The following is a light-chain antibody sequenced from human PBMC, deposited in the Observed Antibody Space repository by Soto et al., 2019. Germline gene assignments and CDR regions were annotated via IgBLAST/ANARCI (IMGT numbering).Light chain of an antibody. J-gene: IGLJ3*02. CDR1: RSNIGSRT. V-gene: IGLV1-44*01. CDR2: TYD. CDR3: AAWDNSLSGWV. Sequence: QSVLTQPPSASGPPGQRVTISCSGSRSNIGSRTVDWYQQLPGTAPKLLIYTYDQRPSGVPDRFSGSKSGTSASLAISGLQSEDEADYYCAAWDNSLSGWVFGGGTKLTVL.